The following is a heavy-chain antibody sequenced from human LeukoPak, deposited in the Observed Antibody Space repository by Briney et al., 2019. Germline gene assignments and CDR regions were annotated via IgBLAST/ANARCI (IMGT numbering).Heavy chain of an antibody. V-gene: IGHV3-21*01. Sequence: GGSLRLSCAASGFTFSSYSMNWVRQAPGKGLEWVSSISSSSYIYYADSVKGRFTVSRDNAKNSLYLQMNSLRAEDTAVYYCARDRSDYFDYWGQGTLVTVSS. J-gene: IGHJ4*02. CDR3: ARDRSDYFDY. CDR1: GFTFSSYS. CDR2: ISSSSYI.